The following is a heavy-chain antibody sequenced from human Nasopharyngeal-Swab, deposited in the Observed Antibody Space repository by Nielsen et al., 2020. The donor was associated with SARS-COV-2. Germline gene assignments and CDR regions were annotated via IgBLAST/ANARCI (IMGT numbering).Heavy chain of an antibody. D-gene: IGHD3-10*01. V-gene: IGHV3-30*03. Sequence: LSLTCTASGFSFNNYGMHWVRQAPGKGLEWVAVISYEGRKKFYAESVEGRFTISRDSSKRTLYLQMDSLRTEATAMYSCATAHVLFWFGQFKNDGFDLWG. CDR1: GFSFNNYG. J-gene: IGHJ3*01. CDR2: ISYEGRKK. CDR3: ATAHVLFWFGQFKNDGFDL.